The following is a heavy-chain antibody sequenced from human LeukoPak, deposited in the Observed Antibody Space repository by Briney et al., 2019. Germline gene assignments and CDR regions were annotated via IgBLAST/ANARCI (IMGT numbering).Heavy chain of an antibody. CDR2: INGDGSNT. J-gene: IGHJ3*02. V-gene: IGHV3-74*03. CDR1: GFTFSSHW. Sequence: GGSLRLSCAASGFTFSSHWMHWVRQAPGKGLVWVSRINGDGSNTTYADSVKGRFTISRDNAKNTLYLQMNSLRAEDTAVYHCESPKSGYPLDVFDIWGKGTMVTVFS. CDR3: ESPKSGYPLDVFDI. D-gene: IGHD6-13*01.